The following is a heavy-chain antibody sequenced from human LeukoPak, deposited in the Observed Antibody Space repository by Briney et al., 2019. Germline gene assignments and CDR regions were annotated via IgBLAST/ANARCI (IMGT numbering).Heavy chain of an antibody. V-gene: IGHV4-4*07. J-gene: IGHJ6*03. Sequence: SETLSLTCTVSGGSISGSYWSWIRQPAGKGLEWIGRILTGGTTHYNPSLKSRVTMSVDTSKNQFSLRLSSVTAADTAVYYCARVIDKDVWGKGTTVTVSS. CDR1: GGSISGSY. CDR2: ILTGGTT. CDR3: ARVIDKDV.